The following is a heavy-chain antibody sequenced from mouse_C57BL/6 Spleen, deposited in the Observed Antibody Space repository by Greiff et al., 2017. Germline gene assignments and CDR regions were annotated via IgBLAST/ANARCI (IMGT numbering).Heavy chain of an antibody. D-gene: IGHD2-5*01. J-gene: IGHJ4*01. V-gene: IGHV2-2*01. CDR3: ARDSNYENYAMDY. CDR2: IWSGGST. Sequence: QVQLKQSGPGLVQPSQSLSITCTVSGFSLTSYGVHWVRQSPGKGLEWLGVIWSGGSTDYNAAFISRLSISKDNSKSQVFFKMNSLQADDTAIYYCARDSNYENYAMDYWGQGTSVTVSS. CDR1: GFSLTSYG.